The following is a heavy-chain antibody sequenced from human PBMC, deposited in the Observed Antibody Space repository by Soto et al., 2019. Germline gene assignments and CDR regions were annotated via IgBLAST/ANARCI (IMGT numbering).Heavy chain of an antibody. CDR2: ISAYNGNT. CDR3: ARVITGTTFYYYYGMDV. CDR1: GYTFTSYG. V-gene: IGHV1-18*01. D-gene: IGHD1-7*01. J-gene: IGHJ6*02. Sequence: QVQLVQSGAEVKKPGASVKVSCKASGYTFTSYGINWVRQAPGQGLEWMGWISAYNGNTNYAQKLQGRVTMTTDTSTSTAYMELRSLRSDDTAVHYCARVITGTTFYYYYGMDVWGQGTTVTVSS.